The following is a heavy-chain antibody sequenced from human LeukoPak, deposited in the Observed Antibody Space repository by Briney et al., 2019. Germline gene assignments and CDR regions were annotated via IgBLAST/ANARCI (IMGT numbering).Heavy chain of an antibody. D-gene: IGHD2-8*01. Sequence: GGSLRLSCAASGFTFSSYAMSWVRQAPGTGLEWVSGISGSGGDTYYADSVRGRFTISRDNSKNTLYLQMNSLGAEDTAVYYCAKDRSCTNNICHGDFDYWGQGTLVTVSS. V-gene: IGHV3-23*01. J-gene: IGHJ4*02. CDR3: AKDRSCTNNICHGDFDY. CDR2: ISGSGGDT. CDR1: GFTFSSYA.